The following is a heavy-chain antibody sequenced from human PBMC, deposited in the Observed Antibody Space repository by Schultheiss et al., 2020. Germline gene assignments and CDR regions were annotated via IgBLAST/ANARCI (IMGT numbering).Heavy chain of an antibody. J-gene: IGHJ4*02. Sequence: GESLKISCAASGFTFSSYWMHWVRQAPGKGLVWVSRINSDGSSTSYADSVKGRFTISRDNSKNTLYLQMNSLRAEDTAVYYCARGYYGSGSYLSYWGQGTLVTVSS. CDR3: ARGYYGSGSYLSY. D-gene: IGHD3-10*01. V-gene: IGHV3-74*01. CDR1: GFTFSSYW. CDR2: INSDGSST.